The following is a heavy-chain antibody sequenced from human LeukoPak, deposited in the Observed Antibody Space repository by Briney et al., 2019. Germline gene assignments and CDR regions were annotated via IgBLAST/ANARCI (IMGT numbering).Heavy chain of an antibody. CDR2: INHSGST. J-gene: IGHJ6*03. Sequence: SETLSLTCAVYGGSFSGYYWSWIRQPPGKGLEWIGEINHSGSTNYNPSLKSRVTISVDTSKNQFSLKLSSATAADTAVYYCARLMSYYYYMDVWGKGTTVIVSS. CDR1: GGSFSGYY. CDR3: ARLMSYYYYMDV. V-gene: IGHV4-34*01.